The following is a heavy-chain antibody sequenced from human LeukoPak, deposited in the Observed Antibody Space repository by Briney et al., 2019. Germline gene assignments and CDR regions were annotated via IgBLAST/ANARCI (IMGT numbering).Heavy chain of an antibody. V-gene: IGHV3-30*04. CDR2: ISYDGSNK. CDR1: GFTFNRNA. CDR3: ARDGSGSYVDY. D-gene: IGHD1-26*01. J-gene: IGHJ4*02. Sequence: GGSLRLSCAAFGFTFNRNAISWVRQAPGKGLEWVAVISYDGSNKYYADSVKGRFTISRVNSKNTLYLQMNSLRAEDTAVYYCARDGSGSYVDYWGQGTLVTVSS.